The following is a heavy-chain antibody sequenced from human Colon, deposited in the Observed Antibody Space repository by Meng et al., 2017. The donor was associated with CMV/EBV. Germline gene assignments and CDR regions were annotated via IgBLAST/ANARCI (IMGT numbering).Heavy chain of an antibody. D-gene: IGHD6-19*01. Sequence: SVQVSCKASGGTFSNNVINWVRQAPGQGLEWVGGIIPILGVTHYAQRFQGRVTVSADKSTTTAYMEVSSLTSDDTAVYYCARDSGLAGTGPVEDWGQGTLVTVSS. CDR1: GGTFSNNV. CDR2: IIPILGVT. J-gene: IGHJ4*02. V-gene: IGHV1-69*10. CDR3: ARDSGLAGTGPVED.